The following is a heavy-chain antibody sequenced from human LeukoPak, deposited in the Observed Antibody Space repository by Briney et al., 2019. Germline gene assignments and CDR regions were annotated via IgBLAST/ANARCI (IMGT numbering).Heavy chain of an antibody. J-gene: IGHJ4*02. Sequence: SETLSLTFTVSGGSISSYYWSWIRQPPGKGLEWIGYIYYSGSTNYNPSLKSRVTISVDTSKNQFSLKLSSVTAADTAVYYCARRTYYDFWSGYLDYWGQGTLVTVSS. V-gene: IGHV4-59*01. CDR2: IYYSGST. CDR3: ARRTYYDFWSGYLDY. D-gene: IGHD3-3*01. CDR1: GGSISSYY.